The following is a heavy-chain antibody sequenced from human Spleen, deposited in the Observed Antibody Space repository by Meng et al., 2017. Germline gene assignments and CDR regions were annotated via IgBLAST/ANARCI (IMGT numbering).Heavy chain of an antibody. CDR3: AHRTYYYDSSGYRWTEYYFDY. Sequence: SGPTLVKPTQTLTLTCTFSGFSLSTSGVGVGWIRQPPGEALEWLALIYWDDDKRYSPSLKSRLTITKDTSKNQVVLTMTNMDPVDTATYYCAHRTYYYDSSGYRWTEYYFDYWGQGTLVTVSS. CDR1: GFSLSTSGVG. CDR2: IYWDDDK. V-gene: IGHV2-5*02. J-gene: IGHJ4*01. D-gene: IGHD3-22*01.